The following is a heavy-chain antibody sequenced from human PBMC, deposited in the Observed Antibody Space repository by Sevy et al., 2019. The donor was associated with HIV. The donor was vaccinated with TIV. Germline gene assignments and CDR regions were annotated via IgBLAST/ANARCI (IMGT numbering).Heavy chain of an antibody. CDR1: GFTFTTSG. CDR2: ISYHGRDK. CDR3: AKDFTGYNGMDV. V-gene: IGHV3-30*18. J-gene: IGHJ6*02. Sequence: GGSLRLSCVVSGFTFTTSGMHWVRQAPGKGLEWVAVISYHGRDKFYPDSVKGRFTISRDNSDNILYLHMNSLRSEETVVYYCAKDFTGYNGMDVWGQGTMVTVSS. D-gene: IGHD3-9*01.